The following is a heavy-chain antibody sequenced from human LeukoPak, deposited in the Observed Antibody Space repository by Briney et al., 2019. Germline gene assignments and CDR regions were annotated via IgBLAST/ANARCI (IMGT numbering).Heavy chain of an antibody. CDR2: FKTNSGQV. V-gene: IGHV3-23*01. D-gene: IGHD3-3*01. CDR3: ARDDLRFSDY. CDR1: GFTFSDYA. Sequence: PGGSLRLSCVASGFTFSDYAMNWVRQAPGKGLEWVSTFKTNSGQVYYAESVRGRFTISRVNSKNTVYLEMSSLRAEDTAVYYCARDDLRFSDYWGQGTLVTVSS. J-gene: IGHJ4*02.